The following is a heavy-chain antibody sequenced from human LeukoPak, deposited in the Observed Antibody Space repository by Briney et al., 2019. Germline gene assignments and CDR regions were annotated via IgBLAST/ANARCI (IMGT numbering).Heavy chain of an antibody. Sequence: ASVKVSCKASGYTFTSYYMHWVRQAPGQGLEWMGIINPSGGSTSYAQKFQGRVTITADESTSTAYMELSSLQSEDTAVYYCARLLYGYSSGWHFDYWGQGTLVTVSS. V-gene: IGHV1-46*01. D-gene: IGHD6-19*01. CDR3: ARLLYGYSSGWHFDY. CDR2: INPSGGST. J-gene: IGHJ4*02. CDR1: GYTFTSYY.